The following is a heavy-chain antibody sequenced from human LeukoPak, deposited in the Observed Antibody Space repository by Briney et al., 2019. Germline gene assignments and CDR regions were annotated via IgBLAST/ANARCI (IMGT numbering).Heavy chain of an antibody. D-gene: IGHD3-10*01. CDR3: ARASSRFGQKPTKFVYYYYYMDV. V-gene: IGHV3-7*01. Sequence: PGGSLRLSCAASGFTFSNAWMSWVRQAPGKGLEWVANIKQDGSEKYYVDSVKGRFTISRDNAKNSLYLQMNSLRAEDTAVYYCARASSRFGQKPTKFVYYYYYMDVWGKGTTVTISS. CDR1: GFTFSNAW. CDR2: IKQDGSEK. J-gene: IGHJ6*03.